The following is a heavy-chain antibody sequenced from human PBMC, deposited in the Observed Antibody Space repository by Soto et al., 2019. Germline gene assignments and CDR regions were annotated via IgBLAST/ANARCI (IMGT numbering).Heavy chain of an antibody. D-gene: IGHD3-22*01. V-gene: IGHV4-39*01. CDR2: IYYSGST. Sequence: PSETLSLTCTVSGGSISSSSYYWGWIRQPPGKGLEWIGSIYYSGSTYYNPSLKSRVTISVDTSKNQFSLKLSSVTAAGTAVYYCARHRPDSSGFYYFDYWGQGTLVTVSS. CDR3: ARHRPDSSGFYYFDY. J-gene: IGHJ4*02. CDR1: GGSISSSSYY.